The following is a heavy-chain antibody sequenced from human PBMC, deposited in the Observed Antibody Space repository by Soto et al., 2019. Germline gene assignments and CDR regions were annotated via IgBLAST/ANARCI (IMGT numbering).Heavy chain of an antibody. V-gene: IGHV2-26*01. J-gene: IGHJ4*02. CDR3: ARIRDSSSWYYFDS. CDR2: IFSNDEQ. CDR1: GFSLSNARMG. D-gene: IGHD6-13*01. Sequence: QVTLKESGPVLVKPTETLTLTCTVSGFSLSNARMGVSWIRQPPGKALEWLAHIFSNDEQSYNTSLKRSLTISQHSSISQVVPTTTNIDPVDTATYYCARIRDSSSWYYFDSWGQGTLVTVSS.